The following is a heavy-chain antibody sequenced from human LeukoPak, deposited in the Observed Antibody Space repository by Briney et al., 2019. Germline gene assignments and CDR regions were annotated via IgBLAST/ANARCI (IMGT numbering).Heavy chain of an antibody. CDR2: ISSSGSTI. Sequence: GGSLRLSCAASGFTFSDYYMSWIRQAPGKGLEWVSYISSSGSTIYYADSVKGRFTISRDNAKNSLYLQMNSLRAEDTAVYYCARARRRTYYYGSGSYSYMDVWGKGTTVTVSS. J-gene: IGHJ6*03. V-gene: IGHV3-11*04. CDR1: GFTFSDYY. D-gene: IGHD3-10*01. CDR3: ARARRRTYYYGSGSYSYMDV.